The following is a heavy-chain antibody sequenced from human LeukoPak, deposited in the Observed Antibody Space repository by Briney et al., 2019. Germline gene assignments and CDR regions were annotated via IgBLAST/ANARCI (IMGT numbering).Heavy chain of an antibody. V-gene: IGHV3-21*01. Sequence: GGSLRLSCAASGFTFNRDWTAWVRQAPGKGLEWVSSISSSSSYIYYADSVKGRFTISRDNAKNSLYLQMNSLRAEDTAVYYCARDRNPYYYDSSGSSMFDPWGQGTLVTVSS. CDR3: ARDRNPYYYDSSGSSMFDP. CDR2: ISSSSSYI. J-gene: IGHJ5*02. CDR1: GFTFNRDW. D-gene: IGHD3-22*01.